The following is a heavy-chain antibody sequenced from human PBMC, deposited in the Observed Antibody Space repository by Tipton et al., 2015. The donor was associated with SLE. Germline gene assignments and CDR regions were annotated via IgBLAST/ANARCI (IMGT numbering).Heavy chain of an antibody. Sequence: TLSLTCAVSGGSINSGDYSWSWIRRPPGKGLEWIGYIFRSGNAYYNPSLKSRVTMSMDTSRNQFSLKLTSVTAADTALYFCASPATYGSGSFDPWGEGTLVTVSS. CDR3: ASPATYGSGSFDP. J-gene: IGHJ5*02. V-gene: IGHV4-30-2*01. D-gene: IGHD3-10*01. CDR2: IFRSGNA. CDR1: GGSINSGDYS.